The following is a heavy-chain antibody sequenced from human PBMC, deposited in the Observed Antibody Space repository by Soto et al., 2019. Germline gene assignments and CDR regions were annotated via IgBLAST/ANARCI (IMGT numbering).Heavy chain of an antibody. V-gene: IGHV4-61*01. CDR3: ARGYGDYFTGEYYFDY. CDR2: IYYSGST. CDR1: GGSVSSGSYY. D-gene: IGHD4-17*01. Sequence: SETLSFTCTVSGGSVSSGSYYWSWIRQPPGKGLEWIGYIYYSGSTNYNPSLKSRVTISVDTSKNQFSLKLSSVTAADTAVYYCARGYGDYFTGEYYFDYWGQGTLVTVSS. J-gene: IGHJ4*02.